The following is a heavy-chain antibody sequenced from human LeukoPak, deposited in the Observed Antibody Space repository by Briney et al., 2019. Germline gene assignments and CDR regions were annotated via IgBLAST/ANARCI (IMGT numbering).Heavy chain of an antibody. Sequence: SETLSLTCTVSGGSISSYYWSWIRQPPGKGLEWIGYIYYSGSTNYNPSLKSRVTISVDTSENQFSLKLSSVTAADTAVYYCAGSPSIAAALTYWGQGTLVTVSS. V-gene: IGHV4-59*01. J-gene: IGHJ4*02. CDR2: IYYSGST. CDR3: AGSPSIAAALTY. CDR1: GGSISSYY. D-gene: IGHD6-13*01.